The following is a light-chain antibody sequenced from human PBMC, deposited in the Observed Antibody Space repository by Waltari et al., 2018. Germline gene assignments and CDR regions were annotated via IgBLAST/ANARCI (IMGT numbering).Light chain of an antibody. CDR2: WAS. CDR1: QGVLYSSNNKNY. Sequence: DIVMTQSPDSLAVSLGERATINCKSSQGVLYSSNNKNYLAWYQQKPGQPAKLLIYWASTRESGVPDRFSGSGSGTDFTLTISSLQTEDVAVYYCQQYYSTPPTFGQGTKVEIK. J-gene: IGKJ1*01. V-gene: IGKV4-1*01. CDR3: QQYYSTPPT.